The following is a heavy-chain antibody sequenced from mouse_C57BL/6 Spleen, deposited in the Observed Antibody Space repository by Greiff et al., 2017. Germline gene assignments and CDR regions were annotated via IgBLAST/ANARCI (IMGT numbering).Heavy chain of an antibody. CDR3: AVYYYGSRAYYAMDY. CDR1: GYTFTSYW. J-gene: IGHJ4*01. Sequence: QVQLQQPGTELVKPGASVKLSCKASGYTFTSYWMHWVKQRPGQGLEWIGNINPSNGGTNYNEKFKSKATLTVDKSSSPAYMQLSRLTSEDAAVYYCAVYYYGSRAYYAMDYWGQGTSVTVSS. V-gene: IGHV1-53*01. CDR2: INPSNGGT. D-gene: IGHD1-1*01.